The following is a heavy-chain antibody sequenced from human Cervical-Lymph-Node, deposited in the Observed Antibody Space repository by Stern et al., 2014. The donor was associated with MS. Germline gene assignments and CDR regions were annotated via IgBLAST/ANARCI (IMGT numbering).Heavy chain of an antibody. CDR2: IYYTGTT. CDR1: GGSINSGGYF. V-gene: IGHV4-31*03. Sequence: QVQLVESGPGLVKPSQTLSLTCTVSGGSINSGGYFWSWIRQHPGQGLEWIGYIYYTGTTSYNPSLKSRVTILVDASKEQFSLKLSSVTAADTAVYYCAREGRVTMTQFDYWGQGAQVSVSS. CDR3: AREGRVTMTQFDY. D-gene: IGHD2-21*02. J-gene: IGHJ4*02.